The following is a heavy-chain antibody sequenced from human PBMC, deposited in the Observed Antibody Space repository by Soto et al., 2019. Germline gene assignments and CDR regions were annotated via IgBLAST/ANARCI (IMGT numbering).Heavy chain of an antibody. CDR3: ARGLSDYGDYDGYYYYYMDV. CDR1: GFTFSSYW. J-gene: IGHJ6*03. V-gene: IGHV3-7*01. Sequence: EVQLVESGGGLVQPGGSLRLSCAASGFTFSSYWMSWVRQAPGKGLEWVANIKQDGSEKYYVDSVKGRFTISRDNAKNSLYLQMNSLRAEDTAVYYCARGLSDYGDYDGYYYYYMDVWGKGTTVTVSS. CDR2: IKQDGSEK. D-gene: IGHD4-17*01.